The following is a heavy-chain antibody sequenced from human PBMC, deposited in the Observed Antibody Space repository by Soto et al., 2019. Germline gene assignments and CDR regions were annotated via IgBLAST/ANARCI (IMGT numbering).Heavy chain of an antibody. CDR1: GFTFSNAW. V-gene: IGHV3-15*01. CDR3: TTMGKVS. CDR2: IKSKTDGGTT. J-gene: IGHJ5*02. Sequence: EVQLVESGGGLVKPGGSLRLSCAASGFTFSNAWMSWVRQAPGKGLEWVARIKSKTDGGTTDYAAPVKGRFTISGDDSRDTVYLQMNSLNTGDTAVYYCTTMGKVSWGQGTLVTVSS.